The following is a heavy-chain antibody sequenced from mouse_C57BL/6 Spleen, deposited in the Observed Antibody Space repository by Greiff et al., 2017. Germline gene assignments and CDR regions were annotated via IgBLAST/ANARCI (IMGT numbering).Heavy chain of an antibody. CDR3: ARDILGGYPGAMDY. D-gene: IGHD3-1*01. Sequence: DVKLQESGGGLVKPGGSLKLSCAASGFTFSSYAMSWVRQTPEKRLEWVATISDGGSYTYYPDNVKGRVTISRDNAKNNLYLQMSHLKSEDTAMYYCARDILGGYPGAMDYWGQGTSVTVSS. V-gene: IGHV5-4*01. J-gene: IGHJ4*01. CDR1: GFTFSSYA. CDR2: ISDGGSYT.